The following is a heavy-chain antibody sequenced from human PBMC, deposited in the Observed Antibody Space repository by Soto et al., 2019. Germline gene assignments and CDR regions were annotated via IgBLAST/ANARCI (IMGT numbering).Heavy chain of an antibody. D-gene: IGHD2-2*01. J-gene: IGHJ6*03. Sequence: QVQLVQSGAEVKKPGASVKVSCKASGYTFTTYAMHWVRQAPGQRFEWMGWINAGNGNTQYSQKFQGRVTITRDTSASTAYMELSSLRSEDTAVYYCVTSRDYCSSTSCYEGYYYYMDVWGKGTTVTVSS. V-gene: IGHV1-3*01. CDR1: GYTFTTYA. CDR2: INAGNGNT. CDR3: VTSRDYCSSTSCYEGYYYYMDV.